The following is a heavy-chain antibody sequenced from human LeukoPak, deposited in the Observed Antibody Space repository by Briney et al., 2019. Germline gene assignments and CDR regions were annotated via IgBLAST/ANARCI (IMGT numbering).Heavy chain of an antibody. D-gene: IGHD3-9*01. Sequence: PSETLSLTCTVSGYSISSGYYWGWIRQPPGKGLEWIGSIYHSGRTFYNPSLKSRVTISVDTSKNQFSLKLSSVTAADTAVYYCARGVRYFDWTNYYMDVWGKGTTVTISS. CDR2: IYHSGRT. J-gene: IGHJ6*03. CDR1: GYSISSGYY. V-gene: IGHV4-38-2*02. CDR3: ARGVRYFDWTNYYMDV.